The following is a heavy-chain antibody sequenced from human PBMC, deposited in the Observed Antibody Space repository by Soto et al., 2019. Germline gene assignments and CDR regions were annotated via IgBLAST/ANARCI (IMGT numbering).Heavy chain of an antibody. D-gene: IGHD5-18*01. CDR2: ISGSGGST. J-gene: IGHJ4*02. CDR3: AIDRRFTAMAEVFDY. Sequence: GGSLRLSCAASGFTFSSYAMSWVRQAPGKGLEWVSAISGSGGSTYYADSVKGRFTISRDNSKNTLYLQMNSLRAEDTAVYYCAIDRRFTAMAEVFDYWGKGSLVPVSS. V-gene: IGHV3-23*01. CDR1: GFTFSSYA.